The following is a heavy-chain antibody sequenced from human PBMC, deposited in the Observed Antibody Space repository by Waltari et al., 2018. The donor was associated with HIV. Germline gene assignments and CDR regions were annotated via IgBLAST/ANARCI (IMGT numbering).Heavy chain of an antibody. Sequence: EVQLVESGGGLVQPGGSLRLSGAAYGFTFSSYWLPWVRQAPGKGLVWVSRINSDGSSTSYADSVKGRFTISRDNAKNTLYLQMNSLRAEDTAVYYCARLGYVWGSYRSPRAFDIWGQGTMVTVSS. D-gene: IGHD3-16*02. J-gene: IGHJ3*02. V-gene: IGHV3-74*01. CDR2: INSDGSST. CDR1: GFTFSSYW. CDR3: ARLGYVWGSYRSPRAFDI.